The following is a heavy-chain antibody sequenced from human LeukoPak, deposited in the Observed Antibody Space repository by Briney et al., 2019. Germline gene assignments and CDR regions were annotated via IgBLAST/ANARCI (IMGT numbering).Heavy chain of an antibody. V-gene: IGHV4-34*01. D-gene: IGHD6-19*01. J-gene: IGHJ4*02. CDR2: INHSGST. CDR1: GGSFSGYY. Sequence: PSETLSLTCAVYGGSFSGYYWSWIRQPPGKGLEWIGEINHSGSTNYNPSLKSRVTISVDTSKNQFSLKLSSVTAADTAVYYCARVQGGSGWYYFDYWGQGTLVTVSS. CDR3: ARVQGGSGWYYFDY.